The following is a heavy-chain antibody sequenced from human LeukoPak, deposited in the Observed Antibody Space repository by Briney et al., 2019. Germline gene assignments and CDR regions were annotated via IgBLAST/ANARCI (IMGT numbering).Heavy chain of an antibody. D-gene: IGHD6-19*01. Sequence: ASVKVSCKTSGYTFIGYYMQWVRQAPGQGLEWMGWINPNSGETNYAQNFHGRVTMTTDTSIRTAYMELTRLTFDDTAVYYCARGPAGGIAVASVIVAWGQGTLVTVSS. CDR2: INPNSGET. CDR1: GYTFIGYY. V-gene: IGHV1-2*02. J-gene: IGHJ5*02. CDR3: ARGPAGGIAVASVIVA.